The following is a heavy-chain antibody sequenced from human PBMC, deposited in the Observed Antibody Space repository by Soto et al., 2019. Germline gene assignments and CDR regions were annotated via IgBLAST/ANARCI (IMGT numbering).Heavy chain of an antibody. D-gene: IGHD4-17*01. J-gene: IGHJ4*02. CDR2: IYPGDSDT. CDR3: ARLIYGVEEGPFDY. V-gene: IGHV5-51*01. Sequence: GESLKISCQGSGYSFTSYWNGWVRQMPGKGLEWMGIIYPGDSDTRYSPSFQGQVTISADKSISTAYLQWSSLKASDTAIYYCARLIYGVEEGPFDYWGQGTLVTVSS. CDR1: GYSFTSYW.